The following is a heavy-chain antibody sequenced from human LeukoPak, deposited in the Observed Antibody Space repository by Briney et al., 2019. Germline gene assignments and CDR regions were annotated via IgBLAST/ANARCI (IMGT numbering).Heavy chain of an antibody. CDR3: VRDGYNWNGPYYYYYYMDV. CDR1: GYTFTGYY. J-gene: IGHJ6*03. CDR2: INPNSGGT. V-gene: IGHV1-2*02. D-gene: IGHD1-1*01. Sequence: GASVKVSCKASGYTFTGYYMHWVRQAPGQGLEWMGWINPNSGGTNYAQKFQGRVTMTRDTSISTAYMELSRLRSDDMAVYYCVRDGYNWNGPYYYYYYMDVWGKGTTVTISS.